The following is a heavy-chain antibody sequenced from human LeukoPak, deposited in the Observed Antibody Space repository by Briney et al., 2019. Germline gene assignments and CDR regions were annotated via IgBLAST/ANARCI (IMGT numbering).Heavy chain of an antibody. V-gene: IGHV4-59*08. Sequence: PSETLSLTCTVSGGSISSYYWRWIRQPPGKGLEWIGYIYYSGSTNYNPSLKSRVTISVDTSKNQFSLKLSSVTAADTAVYYCARHDYDSSGYYLWRGTFDYWGQGTLVTVSS. CDR3: ARHDYDSSGYYLWRGTFDY. CDR1: GGSISSYY. CDR2: IYYSGST. D-gene: IGHD3-22*01. J-gene: IGHJ4*02.